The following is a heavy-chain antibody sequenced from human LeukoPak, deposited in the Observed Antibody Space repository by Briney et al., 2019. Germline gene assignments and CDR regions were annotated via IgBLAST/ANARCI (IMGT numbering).Heavy chain of an antibody. Sequence: ASVKVSSRASGYTFTSYGISWVRQAPGQGLEWMGWISAYNGNTNYAQKLQGRVTMTTATSTSTAYMELRSLRADDTAVYYCARDRRYSSSWYVRLYYDYYGMDVWRQGTTVTVSS. D-gene: IGHD6-13*01. J-gene: IGHJ6*02. CDR1: GYTFTSYG. CDR3: ARDRRYSSSWYVRLYYDYYGMDV. V-gene: IGHV1-18*01. CDR2: ISAYNGNT.